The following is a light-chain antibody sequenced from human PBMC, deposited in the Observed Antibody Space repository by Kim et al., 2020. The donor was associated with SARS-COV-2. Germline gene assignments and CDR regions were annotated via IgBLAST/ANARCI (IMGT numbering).Light chain of an antibody. CDR3: QQYDNLPIT. CDR2: DAS. J-gene: IGKJ5*01. Sequence: SVGDRVTITCQESQDIYNYLNWYQQKPGKAPKLLMYDASDLETGVPSRFSGGGSGTDFTFTISSLQPEDIATYYCQQYDNLPITFGQGTRLEIK. V-gene: IGKV1-33*01. CDR1: QDIYNY.